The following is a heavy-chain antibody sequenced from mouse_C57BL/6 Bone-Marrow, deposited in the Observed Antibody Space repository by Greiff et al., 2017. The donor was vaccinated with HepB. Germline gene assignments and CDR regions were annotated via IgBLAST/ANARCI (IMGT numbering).Heavy chain of an antibody. Sequence: EVMLVESGGGLVKPGGSLKLSCAASGFTFSDYGMHWVRQAPEKGLEWVAYISSGSSTIYYADRVKGRFTISRDNAKNTLFLQMTSLRAEDTAMYYCARSKGGYAMDYWGQGTSGTVSS. V-gene: IGHV5-17*01. CDR1: GFTFSDYG. D-gene: IGHD1-1*02. J-gene: IGHJ4*01. CDR2: ISSGSSTI. CDR3: ARSKGGYAMDY.